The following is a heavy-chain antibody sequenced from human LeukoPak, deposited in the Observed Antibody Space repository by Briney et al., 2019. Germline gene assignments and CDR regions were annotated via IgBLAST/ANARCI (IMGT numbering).Heavy chain of an antibody. CDR1: GDSISSYS. J-gene: IGHJ5*02. Sequence: SETLSLTCTVSGDSISSYSWSWIRQPPGKGLEWIGYTYYSGSTNYNPSLKSRVTISVDTSKNQFSLKLSSVTTADTAVYYCARGREMTTRERWFDPWGQGTLVTVSS. V-gene: IGHV4-59*01. CDR2: TYYSGST. CDR3: ARGREMTTRERWFDP. D-gene: IGHD5-24*01.